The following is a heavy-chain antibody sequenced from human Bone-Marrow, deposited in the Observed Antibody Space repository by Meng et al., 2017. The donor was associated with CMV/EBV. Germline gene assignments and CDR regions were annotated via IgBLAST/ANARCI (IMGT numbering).Heavy chain of an antibody. CDR2: INPNSGGT. Sequence: ASVKVSCKASGYTFTAYYIHWVRQAPGQGLEWMGWINPNSGGTNYPQKFQGRVTMTRDTSITTTYMELSRLRSDDSAVYYCARESFISALGCFDIWGQGAVVTVSS. J-gene: IGHJ3*02. D-gene: IGHD3-16*01. CDR3: ARESFISALGCFDI. CDR1: GYTFTAYY. V-gene: IGHV1-2*02.